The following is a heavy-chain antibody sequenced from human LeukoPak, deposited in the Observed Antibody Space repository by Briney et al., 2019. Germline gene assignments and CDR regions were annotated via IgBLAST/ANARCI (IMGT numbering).Heavy chain of an antibody. Sequence: SETLSLTCTVSGGSISSYYWSWIRQHPGKGLEWIGYIYYSGSTYYNPSLKGRVTISVDTSKNQFSLKLSSVTAADTAVYYCARFGEALYYFDYWGQGTLVTVSS. CDR1: GGSISSYY. CDR2: IYYSGST. CDR3: ARFGEALYYFDY. V-gene: IGHV4-59*06. J-gene: IGHJ4*02. D-gene: IGHD3-16*01.